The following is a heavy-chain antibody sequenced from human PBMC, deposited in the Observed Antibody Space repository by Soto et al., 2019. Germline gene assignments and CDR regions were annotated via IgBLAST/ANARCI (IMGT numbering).Heavy chain of an antibody. CDR1: GGSISSSSYY. Sequence: SETLSLTCTVSGGSISSSSYYWGWIRQPPGKGLEWIGSIYYSGSTYYNPSLKSRVTISVDTSKNQFSLKLSSVTAADTAVYYCAGTLSTYYYDSSGYYPFDYWGQGTLVTV. D-gene: IGHD3-22*01. CDR3: AGTLSTYYYDSSGYYPFDY. CDR2: IYYSGST. V-gene: IGHV4-39*01. J-gene: IGHJ4*02.